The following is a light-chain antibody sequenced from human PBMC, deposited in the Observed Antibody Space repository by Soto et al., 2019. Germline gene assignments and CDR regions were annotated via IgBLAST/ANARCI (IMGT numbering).Light chain of an antibody. J-gene: IGKJ4*01. V-gene: IGKV3-11*01. CDR2: DGS. Sequence: IVLTQSPATLSLSPGEGATLSCRASQSIGDYVAWFQQKPGQAPRLLIYDGSNRAVGIPARFSGRASGTDSTLTISSLEPEDFAVYYCQQRSAWPLTFGGGTRVEI. CDR3: QQRSAWPLT. CDR1: QSIGDY.